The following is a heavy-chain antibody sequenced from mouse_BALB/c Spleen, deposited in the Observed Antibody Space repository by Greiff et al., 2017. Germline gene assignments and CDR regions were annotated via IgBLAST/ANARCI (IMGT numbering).Heavy chain of an antibody. CDR2: INPSTGYT. J-gene: IGHJ2*01. V-gene: IGHV1-7*01. D-gene: IGHD2-14*01. Sequence: QVQLQQSGAELAKPGASVKMSCKASGYTFTSYWMHWVKQRPGQGLEWIGYINPSTGYTEYNQKFKDKATLTADKSSSTAYMQLSSLTSEDSAVYYCARSRRYDGFDYWGQGTTLTVSS. CDR1: GYTFTSYW. CDR3: ARSRRYDGFDY.